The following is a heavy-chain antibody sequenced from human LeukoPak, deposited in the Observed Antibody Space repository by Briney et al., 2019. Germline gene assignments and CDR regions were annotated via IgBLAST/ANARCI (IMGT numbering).Heavy chain of an antibody. Sequence: GASVKVSCKVSGYTLTELSMHWVRQAPGKGLEWMGGFDPEDGETIYAQKFQGRVTMTEDTSTDTAYMELSSLRSEDTAVYYCATVLKVVVVPASRDAFDIWGQGTMVTVSS. D-gene: IGHD2-2*01. CDR3: ATVLKVVVVPASRDAFDI. J-gene: IGHJ3*02. CDR2: FDPEDGET. V-gene: IGHV1-24*01. CDR1: GYTLTELS.